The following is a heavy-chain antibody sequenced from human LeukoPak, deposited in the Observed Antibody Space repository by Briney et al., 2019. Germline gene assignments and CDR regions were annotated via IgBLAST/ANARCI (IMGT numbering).Heavy chain of an antibody. V-gene: IGHV4-39*07. D-gene: IGHD6-13*01. Sequence: SETLSLTCTVSGGSISSSSYYWGWIRQPPGKGLEWIGSIYYSGSTYYNPSLKSRVTISVDTSKNQFSLKLSSVTAADTAVYYCARQTLGMYSSSWSHGRAYWGQGTLVTVSS. CDR1: GGSISSSSYY. CDR3: ARQTLGMYSSSWSHGRAY. J-gene: IGHJ4*02. CDR2: IYYSGST.